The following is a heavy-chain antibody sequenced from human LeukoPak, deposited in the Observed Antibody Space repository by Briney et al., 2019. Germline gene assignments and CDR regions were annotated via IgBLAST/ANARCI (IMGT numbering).Heavy chain of an antibody. V-gene: IGHV4-30-4*07. CDR3: ARGWY. CDR2: IYYTDT. D-gene: IGHD6-13*01. J-gene: IGHJ4*02. Sequence: PSETLSLTCAVSGGSISSGDYSWSWIRQPPGKGLEWIGYIYYTDTYYNPSLKSRVTISLDTSKNQFSLKLSSVTAADTAVYYCARGWYWGQGTLVTVSS. CDR1: GGSISSGDYS.